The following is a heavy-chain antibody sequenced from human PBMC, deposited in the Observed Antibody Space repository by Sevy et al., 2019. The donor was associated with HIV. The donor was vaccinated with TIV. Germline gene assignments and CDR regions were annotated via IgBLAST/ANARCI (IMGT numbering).Heavy chain of an antibody. J-gene: IGHJ4*02. CDR1: GFTFSSFW. V-gene: IGHV3-7*01. CDR3: ARRYFDL. CDR2: IRQDGNEL. Sequence: GGSLRLSCKASGFTFSSFWMQWVRQAPGKGLGWVANIRQDGNELYYVDSVKGRFTISRDNAKNALYLQMDGLRVEDTAVYHCARRYFDLWGQGTLVTVSS.